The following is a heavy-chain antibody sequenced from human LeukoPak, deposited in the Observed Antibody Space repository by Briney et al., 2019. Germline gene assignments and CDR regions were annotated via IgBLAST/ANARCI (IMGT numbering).Heavy chain of an antibody. Sequence: ASVKVSCKASGYTFTGYYMHWVRQAPGQGLEWMGWINPNSGGTNYAQKFQGRVTMTRDTSISTAYMELSRLRSDDTAVYYCASISDIAARLYYYYYYMDVWGKGTTVTVSS. CDR2: INPNSGGT. CDR1: GYTFTGYY. J-gene: IGHJ6*03. CDR3: ASISDIAARLYYYYYYMDV. D-gene: IGHD6-13*01. V-gene: IGHV1-2*02.